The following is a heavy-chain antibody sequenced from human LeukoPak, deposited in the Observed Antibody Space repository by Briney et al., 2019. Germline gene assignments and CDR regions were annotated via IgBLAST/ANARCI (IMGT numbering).Heavy chain of an antibody. V-gene: IGHV1-69*04. Sequence: SVKVSCKASGGTFSSYAISWVRQAPGQGLEWMGRIIPILGIANYAQKFQGRVTITADESTSTAYMELSSLRSEDTAVYYCASDDFWSGYGNAFDYWGQGTLVTVSS. CDR3: ASDDFWSGYGNAFDY. D-gene: IGHD3-3*01. CDR2: IIPILGIA. J-gene: IGHJ4*02. CDR1: GGTFSSYA.